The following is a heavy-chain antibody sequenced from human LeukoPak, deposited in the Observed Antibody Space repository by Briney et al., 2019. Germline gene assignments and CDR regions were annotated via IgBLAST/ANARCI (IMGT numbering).Heavy chain of an antibody. Sequence: PGGSLRLSCAVSGFTLSNYDMHWVRQAPGKGLEWVAVIWYDGSNKYYADSVKGRFTISRDNSKNTLYLQMNTLRAEDTAVYYCARDPSGVVYFDYWGQGTLVTVSS. CDR1: GFTLSNYD. V-gene: IGHV3-33*01. D-gene: IGHD2-15*01. CDR3: ARDPSGVVYFDY. J-gene: IGHJ4*02. CDR2: IWYDGSNK.